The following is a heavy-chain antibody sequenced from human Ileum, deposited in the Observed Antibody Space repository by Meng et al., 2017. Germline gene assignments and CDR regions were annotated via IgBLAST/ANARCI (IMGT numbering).Heavy chain of an antibody. Sequence: LRRVGSGLLVRWGSLSLPRAVYGGCFRGYYWRWIRQPPGKGLEWIGEINHSGSTNYNPSLKSRVTISVDTSKNQFSLKLGSVTAADTAVYYCARGLLWFGDYGYWGQGTLVTVSS. D-gene: IGHD3-10*01. CDR1: GGCFRGYY. CDR2: INHSGST. CDR3: ARGLLWFGDYGY. J-gene: IGHJ4*02. V-gene: IGHV4-34*01.